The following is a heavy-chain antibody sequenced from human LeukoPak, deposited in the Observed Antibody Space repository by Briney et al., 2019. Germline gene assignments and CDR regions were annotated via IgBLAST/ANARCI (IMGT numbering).Heavy chain of an antibody. CDR2: INQDGSEK. J-gene: IGHJ4*02. D-gene: IGHD3-3*01. CDR3: AREERYYDFWSGPQASDY. Sequence: GGSRRLSCAASGFTFSSYWMSWVRQAPGKGLEWVANINQDGSEKYYVDSVKGRFTISRDNAKNSLYLQMNSRRAEDTTLYYCAREERYYDFWSGPQASDYGGQGTLVTVP. V-gene: IGHV3-7*01. CDR1: GFTFSSYW.